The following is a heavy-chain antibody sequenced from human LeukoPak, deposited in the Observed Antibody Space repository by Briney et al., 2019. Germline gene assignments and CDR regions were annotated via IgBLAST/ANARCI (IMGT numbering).Heavy chain of an antibody. CDR3: ARGPYCSGGSCYWFDP. CDR1: GGSFSGYY. CDR2: INHSGST. V-gene: IGHV4-34*01. J-gene: IGHJ5*02. Sequence: SETLSLTCAVYGGSFSGYYCSWIRQPPGKGLEWIGPINHSGSTNHNPSLKSRVTISVDTSKTQFSLKLSSVTAADTAVYYCARGPYCSGGSCYWFDPWGQGTLVTVSS. D-gene: IGHD2-15*01.